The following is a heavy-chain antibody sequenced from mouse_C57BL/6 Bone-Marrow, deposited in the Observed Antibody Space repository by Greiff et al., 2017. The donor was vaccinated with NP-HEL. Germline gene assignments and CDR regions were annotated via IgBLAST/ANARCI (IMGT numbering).Heavy chain of an antibody. CDR2: ISSGGSYT. D-gene: IGHD2-5*01. Sequence: VQLKESGGDLVKPGGSLKLSCAASGFTFSSYGMSWVRQTPDKRLEWVATISSGGSYTYYPDSVKGRFTISRDNAKNTLYLQMSSLKSEDTAMYYCARRDSNSLWYFDVWGTGTPVTVSS. J-gene: IGHJ1*03. CDR1: GFTFSSYG. V-gene: IGHV5-6*01. CDR3: ARRDSNSLWYFDV.